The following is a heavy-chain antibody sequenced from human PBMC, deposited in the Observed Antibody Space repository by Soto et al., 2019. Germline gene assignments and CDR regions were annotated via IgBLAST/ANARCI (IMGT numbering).Heavy chain of an antibody. CDR2: INHSGST. CDR1: GGSFSGYY. Sequence: NPSETLSLTCAVYGGSFSGYYWSWIRQPPGKGLEWIGEINHSGSTNYNPSLKSRVTISVDTSKNQFSLKLSSVTAADTAVYYCARGTAITMVRGFFFGGRRFDYWGQGTLVTVSS. V-gene: IGHV4-34*01. D-gene: IGHD3-10*01. CDR3: ARGTAITMVRGFFFGGRRFDY. J-gene: IGHJ4*02.